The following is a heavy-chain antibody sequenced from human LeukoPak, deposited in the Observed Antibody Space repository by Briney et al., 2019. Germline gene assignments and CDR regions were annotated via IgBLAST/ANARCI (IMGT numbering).Heavy chain of an antibody. J-gene: IGHJ4*02. CDR3: ARVGVPYYYDSSGYYYYYFDY. D-gene: IGHD3-22*01. CDR1: GGTFSSYA. CDR2: IIPIFGTA. V-gene: IGHV1-69*13. Sequence: SVKVSCKASGGTFSSYAISWVGQAPGQGLEWMGGIIPIFGTANYAQKFQGRVTITADESTSTAYMELSSLRSEDTAVYYCARVGVPYYYDSSGYYYYYFDYWGQGTLVTVSS.